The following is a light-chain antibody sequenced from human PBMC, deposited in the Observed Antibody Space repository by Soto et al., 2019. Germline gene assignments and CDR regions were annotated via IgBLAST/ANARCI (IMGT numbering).Light chain of an antibody. V-gene: IGKV3-15*01. CDR1: ESVRTS. J-gene: IGKJ4*01. CDR3: QQYNSWPLT. CDR2: GAS. Sequence: VLTQSPATLSVSPVERVTLSCRASESVRTSLAWYQHKPGRSPSLVMYGASNRATGVPTRISGSGSGTEFTLTISSLQSEDFAVYYCQQYNSWPLTFGGGTKVDIK.